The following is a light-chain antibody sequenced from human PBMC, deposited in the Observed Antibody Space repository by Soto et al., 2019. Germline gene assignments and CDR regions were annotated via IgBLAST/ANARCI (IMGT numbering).Light chain of an antibody. J-gene: IGLJ2*01. CDR2: EDS. CDR3: CSYASSSTPVL. V-gene: IGLV2-23*01. Sequence: QSALTQPASVSGSPGQSITISCTGTSSDIGTYNLVSWYQQHPGKVPKLIIYEDSKWPSGVSDRFSGSKSGNTASLTISGLQAEDEADYYCCSYASSSTPVLFGGGTKVTVL. CDR1: SSDIGTYNL.